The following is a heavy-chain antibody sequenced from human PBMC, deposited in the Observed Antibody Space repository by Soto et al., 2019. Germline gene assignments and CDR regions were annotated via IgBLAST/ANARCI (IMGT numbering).Heavy chain of an antibody. J-gene: IGHJ3*01. Sequence: DVQLLESGGGLVQPGGSLRLSCATSGFTFGNYGMNWVRQAPGKGLEWVSGISGGGGNTYYADSVKGRFTISRDPSKNTVFLEMNSLRAEDTAVYYCAKGFIVVVTVLLPDDAFDVWGQGTLVTVSS. CDR3: AKGFIVVVTVLLPDDAFDV. CDR2: ISGGGGNT. V-gene: IGHV3-23*01. D-gene: IGHD2-21*02. CDR1: GFTFGNYG.